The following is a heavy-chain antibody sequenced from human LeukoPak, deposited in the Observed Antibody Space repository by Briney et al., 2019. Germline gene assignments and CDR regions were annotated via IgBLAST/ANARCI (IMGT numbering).Heavy chain of an antibody. D-gene: IGHD3-10*01. CDR2: IGTAGDT. V-gene: IGHV3-13*01. CDR3: ARAHNYGSGSYYDY. Sequence: GGSLRLSCAASGFTFSSYDMHWVRQATGKGLEWVSAIGTAGDTYYPGSVKGRFTISRENAKNSLYLQMNSLRAGDTAVYYCARAHNYGSGSYYDYWGQGTLVTVSS. CDR1: GFTFSSYD. J-gene: IGHJ4*02.